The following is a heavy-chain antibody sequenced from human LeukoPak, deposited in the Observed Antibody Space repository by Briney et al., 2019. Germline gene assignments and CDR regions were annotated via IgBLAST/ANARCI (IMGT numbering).Heavy chain of an antibody. V-gene: IGHV3-33*01. Sequence: PGRSLRLSCAASGFTFSSYGMHWVRQAPGKGLEWVAVIWYDGSNKYYADSVKGRFTISRDNSKNTLYLQMNSLRAEDAAVYYCARGHRGVHPPYYYYMDVWGKGTTVTVSS. CDR2: IWYDGSNK. CDR1: GFTFSSYG. J-gene: IGHJ6*03. D-gene: IGHD1-14*01. CDR3: ARGHRGVHPPYYYYMDV.